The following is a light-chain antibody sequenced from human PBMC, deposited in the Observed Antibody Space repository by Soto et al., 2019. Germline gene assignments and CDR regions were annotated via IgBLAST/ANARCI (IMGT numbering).Light chain of an antibody. CDR3: QHYNTYPLT. Sequence: DIQMTQSPSTLSASVGDRVTITFRASQSISSWLAWYQEKPGKAPKLLIYKASSLESGVPSRFSGSGSVTEFTLTISSLQPDDFATYYCQHYNTYPLTFGGGTPVEIK. V-gene: IGKV1-5*03. CDR2: KAS. CDR1: QSISSW. J-gene: IGKJ4*01.